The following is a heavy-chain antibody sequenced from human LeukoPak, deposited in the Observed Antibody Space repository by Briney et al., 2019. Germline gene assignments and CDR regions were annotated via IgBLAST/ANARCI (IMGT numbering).Heavy chain of an antibody. CDR2: IIPIFGTA. D-gene: IGHD5-18*01. CDR1: GGTFSSYA. Sequence: GASVKVSCKASGGTFSSYAISWVRQAPGQGLEWMGGIIPIFGTANYAQKFQGRVTITADKSTSTAYMELSSLRSEDTAVYYCASGYGYGYHYYYYMDVWGKGTTVTVSS. CDR3: ASGYGYGYHYYYYMDV. V-gene: IGHV1-69*06. J-gene: IGHJ6*03.